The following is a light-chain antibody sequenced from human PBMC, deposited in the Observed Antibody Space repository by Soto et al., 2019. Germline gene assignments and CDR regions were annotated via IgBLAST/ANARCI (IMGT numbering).Light chain of an antibody. CDR2: DVS. Sequence: QAVLTQPASVSGAPGQSITISCTGTSSDVGGYNYVSWYQQHPGKAPKLMIYDVSNRPSGVPNRFSGSKSGNTASLTISGLQAEDEADYYCSSYTSSSTFVFGTGTKVTLL. J-gene: IGLJ1*01. CDR3: SSYTSSSTFV. CDR1: SSDVGGYNY. V-gene: IGLV2-14*01.